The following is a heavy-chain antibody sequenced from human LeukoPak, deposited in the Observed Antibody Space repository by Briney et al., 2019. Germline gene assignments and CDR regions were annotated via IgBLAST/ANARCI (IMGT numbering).Heavy chain of an antibody. J-gene: IGHJ4*02. CDR3: ATDPHGSGNLVY. CDR2: IVVGSGNT. D-gene: IGHD3-10*01. V-gene: IGHV1-58*02. Sequence: SVKVSCKASGFTFTSSAMQWVRQARGQRLEWIGWIVVGSGNTNYAQKFQERVTITRDMSTNTAYMELSSLRSEDTAVYYCATDPHGSGNLVYWGQGTLVTVSS. CDR1: GFTFTSSA.